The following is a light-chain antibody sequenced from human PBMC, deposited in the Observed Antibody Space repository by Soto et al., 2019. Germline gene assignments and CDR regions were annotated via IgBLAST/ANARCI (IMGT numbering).Light chain of an antibody. CDR1: QSVRSY. Sequence: EIVLTQSRATLSLSPGERATLSCRASQSVRSYLAWYQQKPGQAPRLLIYGASTRATGIPARFSGSGSGTEFTLIISSLQSEDSAVYYCQQYNSWLWTFGQGTKVDIK. CDR2: GAS. CDR3: QQYNSWLWT. V-gene: IGKV3-15*01. J-gene: IGKJ1*01.